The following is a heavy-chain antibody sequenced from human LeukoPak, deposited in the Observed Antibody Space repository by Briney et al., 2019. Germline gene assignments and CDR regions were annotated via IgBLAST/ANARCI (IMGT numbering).Heavy chain of an antibody. CDR3: ARGLYGPYY. Sequence: NPSETLSLTCAVYGGSFSGYHWSWIRQPPGKGLEWIGEINHSGSTNYNPSLKSRVTISVDTSKNQFSLKLSSVTAADTAVYYCARGLYGPYYWGQGTLVTVSS. J-gene: IGHJ4*02. D-gene: IGHD2/OR15-2a*01. CDR1: GGSFSGYH. CDR2: INHSGST. V-gene: IGHV4-34*01.